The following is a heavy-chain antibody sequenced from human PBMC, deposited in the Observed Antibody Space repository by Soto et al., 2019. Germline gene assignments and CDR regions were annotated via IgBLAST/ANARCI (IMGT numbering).Heavy chain of an antibody. CDR3: AKGGWYTRGGDDYYYMDV. V-gene: IGHV3-43*01. Sequence: GGSLRLSCAASGFTFDDYTMHWVRQAPGKGLEWVSLISWDGGSTYYADSVKGRFTISRDNSKNSLYLQMNSLRTEDTALYYCAKGGWYTRGGDDYYYMDVWGKGTTVTVSS. CDR1: GFTFDDYT. D-gene: IGHD2-21*01. CDR2: ISWDGGST. J-gene: IGHJ6*03.